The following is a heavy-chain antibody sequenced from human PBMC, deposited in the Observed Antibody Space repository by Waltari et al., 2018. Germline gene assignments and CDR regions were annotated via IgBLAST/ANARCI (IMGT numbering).Heavy chain of an antibody. Sequence: EVQLVESGGGLVQPGGSLRLSCAASGFTFSSYAMHWVRPAPGKGLEYVSAISSNGRSTYYADSVKGRFTIARDNSKNTLYLQMGSLRAEDMAVYYCARGSDYGGLIRYFDYWGQGTLVTVSS. J-gene: IGHJ4*02. CDR1: GFTFSSYA. CDR2: ISSNGRST. CDR3: ARGSDYGGLIRYFDY. V-gene: IGHV3-64*07. D-gene: IGHD3-10*01.